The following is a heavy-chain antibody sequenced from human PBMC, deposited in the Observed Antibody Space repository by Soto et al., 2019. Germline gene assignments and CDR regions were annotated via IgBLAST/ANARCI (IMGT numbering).Heavy chain of an antibody. CDR3: AREEGYFNGGPCYRGAFDF. D-gene: IGHD2-15*01. Sequence: SVRGRFTISRDNPKNSVYLQMNSLREEDTAVYFCAREEGYFNGGPCYRGAFDFWGQGTIVTVSS. J-gene: IGHJ3*01. V-gene: IGHV3-21*01.